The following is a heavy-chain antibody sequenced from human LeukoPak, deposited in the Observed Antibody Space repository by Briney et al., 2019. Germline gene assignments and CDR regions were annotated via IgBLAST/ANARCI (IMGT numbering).Heavy chain of an antibody. CDR1: GYSINSGYY. J-gene: IGHJ3*01. D-gene: IGHD5-12*01. CDR2: LHTTGGT. V-gene: IGHV4-61*02. Sequence: SETLSLTCTVSGYSINSGYYWTWIRQPAGKGLEWIGRLHTTGGTNYNPSFKSRLSISGDTSKNQFSLQLSSVTAADTAVYYCARYRYSGYDDAFDVWGQGTMVTVSS. CDR3: ARYRYSGYDDAFDV.